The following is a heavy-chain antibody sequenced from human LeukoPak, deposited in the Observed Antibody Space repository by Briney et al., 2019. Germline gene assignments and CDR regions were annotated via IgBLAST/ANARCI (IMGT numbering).Heavy chain of an antibody. CDR2: IRSKAYGGTT. CDR1: GLTFGDYA. J-gene: IGHJ4*02. CDR3: TRESGSYWEYYFDY. Sequence: SLRLSCTASGLTFGDYAMSWVRQAPGKELEWVGFIRSKAYGGTTEYAASVKGRFTISRDDSKNIAYLQMNSLKTEDTAVYYCTRESGSYWEYYFDYWGQGTLVTVSS. D-gene: IGHD1-26*01. V-gene: IGHV3-49*04.